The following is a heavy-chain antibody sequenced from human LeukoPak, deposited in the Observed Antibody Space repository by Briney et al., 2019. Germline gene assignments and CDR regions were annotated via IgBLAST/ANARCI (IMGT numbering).Heavy chain of an antibody. V-gene: IGHV3-23*01. Sequence: GGSLRLSCAASGFTFSSYAMSWVRQAPGKGLEWVSAISGSGGSTYYADSVKGRFTISRDNSKNTLYLQMNSLRAEDTAAYYCAKAPYDSSGLYYFDYWGQGTLVTVSS. J-gene: IGHJ4*02. CDR2: ISGSGGST. D-gene: IGHD3-22*01. CDR3: AKAPYDSSGLYYFDY. CDR1: GFTFSSYA.